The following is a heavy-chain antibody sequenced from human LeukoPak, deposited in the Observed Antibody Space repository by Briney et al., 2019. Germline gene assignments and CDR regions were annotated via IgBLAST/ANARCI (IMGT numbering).Heavy chain of an antibody. CDR1: GFPFTSHA. Sequence: GGSLRLSCAATGFPFTSHAMTWVRQAPGKGLEWVSFVTTGGDVTLYADSVKGRFTISRDNSENILYLQMNSLRAEDTAVYFCANWRSGHECIDFWGQGTLVTVSS. V-gene: IGHV3-23*01. CDR3: ANWRSGHECIDF. D-gene: IGHD3-3*01. J-gene: IGHJ4*02. CDR2: VTTGGDVT.